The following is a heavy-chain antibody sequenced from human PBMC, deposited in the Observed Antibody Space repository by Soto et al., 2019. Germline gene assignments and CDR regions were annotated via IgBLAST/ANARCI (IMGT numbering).Heavy chain of an antibody. CDR2: INAGNGNT. Sequence: ASVKVSCKASGYTFTSSAMHWVRQAQRQRLEWMGWINAGNGNTKYSQKFQGRVTITRDTSASTAYMELSSLRSEDTAVYYCAKGNSGSYQSLDYWGQGTLVTVSS. D-gene: IGHD1-26*01. V-gene: IGHV1-3*01. CDR3: AKGNSGSYQSLDY. CDR1: GYTFTSSA. J-gene: IGHJ4*02.